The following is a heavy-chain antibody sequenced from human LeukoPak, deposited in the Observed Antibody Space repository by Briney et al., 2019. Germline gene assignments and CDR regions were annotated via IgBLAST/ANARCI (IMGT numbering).Heavy chain of an antibody. CDR3: TTPERYYYDTSDFYGSPY. V-gene: IGHV3-15*01. D-gene: IGHD3-22*01. J-gene: IGHJ4*02. Sequence: GGSLRLSCTASGLSFSNAWVSWVRQAPGKGLEWVGRITSKADGGTRDYAAPVKGRFTISRDDSKNTLYLQMNSLKTEDTAVYYCTTPERYYYDTSDFYGSPYWGQGTLVTVSS. CDR1: GLSFSNAW. CDR2: ITSKADGGTR.